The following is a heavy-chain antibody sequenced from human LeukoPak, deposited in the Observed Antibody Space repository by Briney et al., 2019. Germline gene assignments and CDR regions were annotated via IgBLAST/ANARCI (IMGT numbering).Heavy chain of an antibody. CDR3: AREMEIFGVVFMGY. V-gene: IGHV1-18*01. CDR1: GYTFTSYG. CDR2: ISAYNGDT. J-gene: IGHJ4*02. D-gene: IGHD3-3*01. Sequence: GASVKVSCKASGYTFTSYGISWVRQAPGQGLEWMGWISAYNGDTIYAQKFQGRVTMTTDTSTSTAYMELRSLRSDDTAVYYCAREMEIFGVVFMGYWGQGTLVTVSS.